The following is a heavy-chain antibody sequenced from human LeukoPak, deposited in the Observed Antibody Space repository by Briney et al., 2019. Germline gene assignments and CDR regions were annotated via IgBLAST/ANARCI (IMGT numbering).Heavy chain of an antibody. J-gene: IGHJ6*03. CDR3: ARRYGSGSYGHVYYMDV. V-gene: IGHV1-8*01. CDR1: GYTFTSYD. D-gene: IGHD3-10*01. Sequence: ASVKVSCKASGYTFTSYDINWVRQATGQGLEWMGWMNPNSGNTGYAQNFQGRVTMTRNTSISTAYMELSSLRSEDTAVYYCARRYGSGSYGHVYYMDVWGKGTTVTVSS. CDR2: MNPNSGNT.